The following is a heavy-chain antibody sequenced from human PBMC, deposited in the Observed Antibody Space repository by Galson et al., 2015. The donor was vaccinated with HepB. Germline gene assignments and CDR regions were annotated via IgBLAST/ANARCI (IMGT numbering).Heavy chain of an antibody. CDR2: IWYDGSNK. V-gene: IGHV3-33*01. D-gene: IGHD2-2*02. Sequence: SLRLSCAASGFTFSSYGMHWVRQAPGKGLEWVAVIWYDGSNKYYADSVKGRFTISRDNSKNTLYLQMNSLRAEDTAVYYCARDGIVVVPAAINGAFDIWGQGTMVTVSS. CDR1: GFTFSSYG. J-gene: IGHJ3*02. CDR3: ARDGIVVVPAAINGAFDI.